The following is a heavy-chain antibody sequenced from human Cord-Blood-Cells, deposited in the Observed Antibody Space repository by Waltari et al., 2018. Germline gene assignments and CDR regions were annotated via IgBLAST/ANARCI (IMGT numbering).Heavy chain of an antibody. J-gene: IGHJ4*02. D-gene: IGHD3-22*01. V-gene: IGHV4-38-2*01. CDR2: IYHSGST. CDR3: ARYYYDSSGFDY. CDR1: GYSISSGYY. Sequence: QVQLQESGPGLVKPSETLSLTCAVSGYSISSGYYWGWIRQPPGKGLEWIGSIYHSGSTYYNPALKGRVTISVNTSKNQFSLKLSSVTAADTAVYYCARYYYDSSGFDYWGQGTLVTVSS.